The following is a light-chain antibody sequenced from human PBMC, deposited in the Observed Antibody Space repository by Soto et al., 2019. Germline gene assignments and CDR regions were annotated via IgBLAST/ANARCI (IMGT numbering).Light chain of an antibody. Sequence: DVVMTQSPLSLPVTLGQPASISCRSSQSLAYSDGNTYLNWFQQRPGQSPRRLFYKVSNRDSGVPDRFSGSGSGTDFTLKISRVEAEDVGVYYCMQASHIPYTFGQGTKLEIK. CDR2: KVS. CDR3: MQASHIPYT. CDR1: QSLAYSDGNTY. J-gene: IGKJ2*01. V-gene: IGKV2-30*01.